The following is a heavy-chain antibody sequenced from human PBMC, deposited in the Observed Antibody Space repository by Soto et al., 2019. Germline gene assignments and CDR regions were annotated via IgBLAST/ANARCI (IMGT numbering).Heavy chain of an antibody. CDR3: ARPLGEWLLGLD. CDR2: ISAYNGNT. CDR1: GYTFTSYG. J-gene: IGHJ4*02. Sequence: QVKLVQSGAEVKKPGASVKVSCKASGYTFTSYGISWVRKAPGQGLEWMGWISAYNGNTSYAQKFQGTDTMTTPTSTNTAYMALRSLRSDETAVYSCARPLGEWLLGLDWGQGTLVTVSS. D-gene: IGHD3-3*01. V-gene: IGHV1-18*01.